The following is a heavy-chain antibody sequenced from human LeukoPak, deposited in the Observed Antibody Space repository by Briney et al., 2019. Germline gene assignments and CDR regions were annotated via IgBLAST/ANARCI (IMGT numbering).Heavy chain of an antibody. D-gene: IGHD5-18*01. V-gene: IGHV4-59*01. CDR3: ARLGGYSYGLRR. CDR2: IYYSGST. Sequence: SETLSLTCTVSGGSISSYYWSWIRQPPGKGLEWIGYIYYSGSTNYNPSLKSRVTISVDTSKNQFYLKLSSVTAADTAVYYCARLGGYSYGLRRWGQGTLVTVSS. CDR1: GGSISSYY. J-gene: IGHJ4*02.